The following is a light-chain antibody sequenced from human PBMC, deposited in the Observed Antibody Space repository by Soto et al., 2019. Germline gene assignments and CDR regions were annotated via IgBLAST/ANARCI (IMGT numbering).Light chain of an antibody. Sequence: QSVLTQPASVSESPGQSITISCTGTSSDIGGYNYVSWYQRHPGKVPKLIIYEVTSRPSGGSPRFSGSKSGNTASLTISGLQAEDEADYFCSSYTTSGTPVFGGGTKVTVL. CDR2: EVT. CDR1: SSDIGGYNY. CDR3: SSYTTSGTPV. V-gene: IGLV2-14*01. J-gene: IGLJ3*02.